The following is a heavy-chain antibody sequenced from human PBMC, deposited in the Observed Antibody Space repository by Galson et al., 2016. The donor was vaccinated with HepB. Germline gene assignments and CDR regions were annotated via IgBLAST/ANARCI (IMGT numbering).Heavy chain of an antibody. V-gene: IGHV6-1*01. CDR1: GDSVSSNSAA. J-gene: IGHJ6*02. CDR2: TYYRSKWYN. Sequence: CAISGDSVSSNSAAWHWIRQSPSRGLEWLGRTYYRSKWYNDYTVSVKSRITVTSDTSKNQFSLQLDSVTPDDTATYFCTRGYMQNGMNVWGQGTTVTVS. CDR3: TRGYMQNGMNV. D-gene: IGHD5-24*01.